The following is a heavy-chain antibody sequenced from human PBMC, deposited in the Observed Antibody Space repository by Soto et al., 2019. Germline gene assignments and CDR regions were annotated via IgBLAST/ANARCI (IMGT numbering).Heavy chain of an antibody. J-gene: IGHJ6*02. CDR3: AKDSWAIFGVPAGEYYAMDV. CDR1: GFTFTTYN. Sequence: GGSLRLSCAASGFTFTTYNMNWVRQAPGKGLEWVAVIWYDGSNKYYADSVKGRFTISRDNSKNTVYLQMNDLRVEDAAEYFCAKDSWAIFGVPAGEYYAMDVWGQGTTVTVS. V-gene: IGHV3-33*06. D-gene: IGHD3-3*01. CDR2: IWYDGSNK.